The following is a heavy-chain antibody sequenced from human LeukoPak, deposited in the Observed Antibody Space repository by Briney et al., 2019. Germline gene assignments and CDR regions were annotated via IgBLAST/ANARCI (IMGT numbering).Heavy chain of an antibody. D-gene: IGHD3-10*01. Sequence: ASVKVSCKSSGYTFTGYYIHWVRQAPGQGLEWMGWINPNSGGTNYAQKFQGRVTMTRDTSISTAYMELSRLRSDDTVVYYCSRDSGERGSGSYLIADWGQGTLVTVSS. CDR3: SRDSGERGSGSYLIAD. CDR2: INPNSGGT. J-gene: IGHJ4*02. V-gene: IGHV1-2*02. CDR1: GYTFTGYY.